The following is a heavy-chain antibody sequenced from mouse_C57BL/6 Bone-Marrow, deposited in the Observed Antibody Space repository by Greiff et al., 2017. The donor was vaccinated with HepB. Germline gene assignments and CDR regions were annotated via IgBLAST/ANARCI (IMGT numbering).Heavy chain of an antibody. CDR1: GFTFSSYA. J-gene: IGHJ3*01. CDR2: ISDGGSYT. D-gene: IGHD4-1*01. CDR3: ARDLDLTGPWFAY. V-gene: IGHV5-4*01. Sequence: EVKLVESGGGLVKPGGSLKLSCAASGFTFSSYAMSWVRQTPEKRLEWVATISDGGSYTYYPDNVKGRFTISRDNAKNNLYLQMSHLKSEDTAMYYCARDLDLTGPWFAYWGQGTLVTVSA.